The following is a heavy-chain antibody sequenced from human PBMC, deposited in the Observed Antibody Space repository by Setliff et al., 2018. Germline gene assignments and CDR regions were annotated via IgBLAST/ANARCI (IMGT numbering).Heavy chain of an antibody. J-gene: IGHJ3*02. CDR1: GYTFSTYG. D-gene: IGHD3-22*01. Sequence: VASVKVSCKDSGYTFSTYGISWVRQAPGQGLEWMGWISAYNGNTNYAQRFQGRVTMTTDTSTSTAYMELRSLRSDDTAVYYCASTLYYYDSSGYGAFDIWGQGTMVTVSS. CDR3: ASTLYYYDSSGYGAFDI. V-gene: IGHV1-18*01. CDR2: ISAYNGNT.